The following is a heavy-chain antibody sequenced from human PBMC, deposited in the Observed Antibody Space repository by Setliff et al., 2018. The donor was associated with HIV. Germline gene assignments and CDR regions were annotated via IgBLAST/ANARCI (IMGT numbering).Heavy chain of an antibody. J-gene: IGHJ4*02. Sequence: KPSETLSLTCAVSGGSISSSNWWSWVRQPPGKGLEWIGEIYHSGSTNYNPSLKSRVTISLDRSKTQFSPKLSSVTAADTAVYYCARSPLYSGYERYYFDYWGQGTLVTVSS. CDR1: GGSISSSNW. D-gene: IGHD5-12*01. CDR2: IYHSGST. V-gene: IGHV4-4*02. CDR3: ARSPLYSGYERYYFDY.